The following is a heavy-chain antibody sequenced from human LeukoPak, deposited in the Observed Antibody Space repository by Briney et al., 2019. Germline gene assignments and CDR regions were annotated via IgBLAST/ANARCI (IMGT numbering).Heavy chain of an antibody. CDR2: IKQDGSEK. CDR1: GFTFSSYW. V-gene: IGHV3-7*03. CDR3: AKGGPTYDYDSSGYYRFDY. J-gene: IGHJ4*02. Sequence: GGSLRLSCAASGFTFSSYWMSWVRQAPGKGLEWVANIKQDGSEKYYVDSVKGRFTISRDNSKNTLYLQMNSLRAEDTAVYYCAKGGPTYDYDSSGYYRFDYWGQGTLVTVSS. D-gene: IGHD3-22*01.